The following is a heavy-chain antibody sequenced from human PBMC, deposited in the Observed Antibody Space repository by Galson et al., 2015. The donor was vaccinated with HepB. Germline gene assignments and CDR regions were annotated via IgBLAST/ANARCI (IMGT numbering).Heavy chain of an antibody. D-gene: IGHD2-21*01. CDR1: GFTFSNYD. J-gene: IGHJ3*02. CDR3: ARGQHIVALRLVGDAFDI. CDR2: IGTAGDT. V-gene: IGHV3-13*01. Sequence: SLRLSCAASGFTFSNYDMHWVRQATGKGLEWVSAIGTAGDTYYPGSVKGRFTISRKNAKNSLYLQMNSLRDGDTAVYYCARGQHIVALRLVGDAFDIWGQGTMVTVSS.